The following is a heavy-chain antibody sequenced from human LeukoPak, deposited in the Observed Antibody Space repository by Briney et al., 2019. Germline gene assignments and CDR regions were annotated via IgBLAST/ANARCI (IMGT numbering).Heavy chain of an antibody. CDR3: AREGGSYCFDY. CDR2: IYYSGST. J-gene: IGHJ4*02. V-gene: IGHV4-59*01. Sequence: PSETLSLTCAVSGGSISSYYWSWIRQPPGKGLEWIGYIYYSGSTNYNPSLKSRVTISVDTSKNQFSLKLSSVTAADTAVYYCAREGGSYCFDYWGQGTLVTVSS. CDR1: GGSISSYY. D-gene: IGHD1-26*01.